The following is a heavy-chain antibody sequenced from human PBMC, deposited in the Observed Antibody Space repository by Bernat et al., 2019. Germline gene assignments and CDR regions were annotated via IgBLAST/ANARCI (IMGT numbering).Heavy chain of an antibody. V-gene: IGHV5-10-1*03. D-gene: IGHD6-13*01. CDR3: AGRHSSSFRFDP. J-gene: IGHJ5*02. CDR1: GYSFTSYW. CDR2: IDPSDSYT. Sequence: EVQLVQSGAEVKKPGESLRISCKGSGYSFTSYWISWVRQMPGKGLEWMGRIDPSDSYTNYSPSFQGHVTISADKSISTAYLQWSSLKASDTAMYYCAGRHSSSFRFDPWGQGTLVTVSS.